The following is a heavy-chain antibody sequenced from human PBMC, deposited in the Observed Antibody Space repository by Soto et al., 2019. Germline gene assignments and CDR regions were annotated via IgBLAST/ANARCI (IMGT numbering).Heavy chain of an antibody. J-gene: IGHJ4*02. Sequence: SETLFLTCTVSGGSISSYYWSWIRQPPGKGLEWIGYIYYSGSTNYNPSLKSRVTISVDTSKNQFSLKLSSVTAADTAVYYCARRWGSAADYWGQGTLVTVSS. CDR3: ARRWGSAADY. CDR2: IYYSGST. D-gene: IGHD2-15*01. CDR1: GGSISSYY. V-gene: IGHV4-59*08.